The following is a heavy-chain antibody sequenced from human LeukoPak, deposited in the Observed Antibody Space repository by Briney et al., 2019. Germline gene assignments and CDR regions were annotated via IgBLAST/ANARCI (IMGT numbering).Heavy chain of an antibody. J-gene: IGHJ4*02. CDR2: INTNTGNP. D-gene: IGHD3-22*01. Sequence: ASVKVSCEASGYTFTRYAMNWVRQAPGQGPEWMGWINTNTGNPTYAQGFTGRFVFSLDTSVSTAFLQITSLKAEDTAVYYCARAPYDSSGYYVYWGQGTLVTVSS. V-gene: IGHV7-4-1*02. CDR1: GYTFTRYA. CDR3: ARAPYDSSGYYVY.